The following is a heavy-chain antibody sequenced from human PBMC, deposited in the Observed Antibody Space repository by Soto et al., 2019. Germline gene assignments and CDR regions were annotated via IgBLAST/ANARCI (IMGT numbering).Heavy chain of an antibody. CDR1: GYTFTGYY. V-gene: IGHV1-2*02. J-gene: IGHJ6*02. CDR3: ARALAPYYYYGKDV. Sequence: ASVKVSCKASGYTFTGYYMHWVRQAPGQGLEWMGWINPNSGGTNYAQKFQGRVTMTRDTSISTAYMELSRLRSDDTAVYYCARALAPYYYYGKDVWGQGTTVTVSS. CDR2: INPNSGGT. D-gene: IGHD3-3*02.